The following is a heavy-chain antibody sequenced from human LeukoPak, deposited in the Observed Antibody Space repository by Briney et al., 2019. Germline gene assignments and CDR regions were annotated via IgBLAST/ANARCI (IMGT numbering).Heavy chain of an antibody. CDR3: ARDSYGDYSYYYYGMDV. CDR2: INPNSGGT. CDR1: GYTFTGYY. J-gene: IGHJ6*02. Sequence: ASVKVSCKASGYTFTGYYMHWVRQAPGQGLEWMGWINPNSGGTNYAQKFQGRVTMTRGTSISTAYMELSRLRSDDTAVYYCARDSYGDYSYYYYGMDVWGQGTTVTVSS. V-gene: IGHV1-2*02. D-gene: IGHD4-17*01.